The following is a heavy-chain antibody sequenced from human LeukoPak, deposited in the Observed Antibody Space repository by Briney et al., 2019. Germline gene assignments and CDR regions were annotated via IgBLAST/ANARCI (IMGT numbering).Heavy chain of an antibody. D-gene: IGHD3-10*01. CDR2: IYSGGST. Sequence: GGSLRLSCAASGSTFSSSAMSWVRQVPGKGLEWVSVIYSGGSTYYADSVKGRFTISRDNSKNTLYLQMNSLRVEDTAVYYCAKATWFGELGDYWGQGTLVTVSS. V-gene: IGHV3-23*03. J-gene: IGHJ4*02. CDR3: AKATWFGELGDY. CDR1: GSTFSSSA.